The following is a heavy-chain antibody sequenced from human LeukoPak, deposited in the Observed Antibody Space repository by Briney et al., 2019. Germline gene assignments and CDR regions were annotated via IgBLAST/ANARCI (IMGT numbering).Heavy chain of an antibody. Sequence: GASVKVSCKTSGYTFTAYYMHWVRQAPGQGLAWMGWISPNSGDTNYAQRFQGRVTMTRDTSISTAYMELSRLRSEDTAVYYCARDSEHWNEVNWFDPWGQGTLVTVSS. V-gene: IGHV1-2*02. D-gene: IGHD1-1*01. CDR2: ISPNSGDT. CDR1: GYTFTAYY. J-gene: IGHJ5*02. CDR3: ARDSEHWNEVNWFDP.